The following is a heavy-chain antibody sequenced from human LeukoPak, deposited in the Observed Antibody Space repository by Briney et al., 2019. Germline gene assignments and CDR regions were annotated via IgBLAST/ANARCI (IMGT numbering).Heavy chain of an antibody. Sequence: SVKTSCKASGYTFTSYGISWVQQAPGQGLEWMRWISAYNGNTNYAQKLQGRVTMTTDTSTSTAYMELRSLRTDDTAVYYCARCPRVQWRWFDPWGQGTLVTVSS. D-gene: IGHD6-19*01. CDR2: ISAYNGNT. CDR1: GYTFTSYG. CDR3: ARCPRVQWRWFDP. V-gene: IGHV1-18*01. J-gene: IGHJ5*02.